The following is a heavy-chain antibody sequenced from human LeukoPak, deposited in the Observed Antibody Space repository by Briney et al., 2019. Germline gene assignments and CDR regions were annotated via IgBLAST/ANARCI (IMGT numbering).Heavy chain of an antibody. CDR1: GFTFSNYA. D-gene: IGHD4-4*01. CDR3: ARTYSYNWFDP. CDR2: ISGSGGST. J-gene: IGHJ5*02. Sequence: GGSLRLSCAASGFTFSNYAMSWVRQAPGKGLQWVSAISGSGGSTSYADSVKGRFTISRDNAKNTLYLQMNSLRAEDTAVYYCARTYSYNWFDPWGQGTLVTVSS. V-gene: IGHV3-23*01.